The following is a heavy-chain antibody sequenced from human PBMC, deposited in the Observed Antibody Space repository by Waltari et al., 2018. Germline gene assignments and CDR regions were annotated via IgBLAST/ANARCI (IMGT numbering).Heavy chain of an antibody. CDR1: GYTFTSYA. J-gene: IGHJ6*02. Sequence: QVQLVQSGAGVKKPGAAVEASCKASGYTFTSYAMHWVREAPGQRPEWMGGINAGNGNTNYYHKFPGSVTITRDRSASTADMELSSLRSEHTAVYYCAREVYGVVSISDSYDYGMDVWGQGTTVTVSS. CDR3: AREVYGVVSISDSYDYGMDV. CDR2: INAGNGNT. D-gene: IGHD3-3*01. V-gene: IGHV1-3*01.